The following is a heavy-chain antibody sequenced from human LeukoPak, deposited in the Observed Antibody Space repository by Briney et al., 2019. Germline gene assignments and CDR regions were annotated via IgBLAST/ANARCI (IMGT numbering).Heavy chain of an antibody. CDR2: IIPIFGTA. Sequence: EASVKVSCKASGGTFSSYAISWVRQAPGQGLEWVGRIIPIFGTANYAQKFQGRVTITTDESTSIAYMELSSLRSEDTAVYYCASGRVGMVYASTHFDYWGQGTLVTVSS. V-gene: IGHV1-69*05. J-gene: IGHJ4*02. D-gene: IGHD2-8*01. CDR1: GGTFSSYA. CDR3: ASGRVGMVYASTHFDY.